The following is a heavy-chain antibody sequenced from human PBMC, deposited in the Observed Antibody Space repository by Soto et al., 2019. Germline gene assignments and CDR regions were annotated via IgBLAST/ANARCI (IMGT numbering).Heavy chain of an antibody. V-gene: IGHV1-18*01. CDR3: ARDNAVSGDILTGYYYGMDV. CDR2: ISAYNGNT. J-gene: IGHJ6*02. Sequence: QVQLVQSGAEVKKPGASVKVSCKASGYTFTSYGISWVRQAPGQGLEWMGWISAYNGNTNYAQKLQGRVTMTTDTSTSTAYMDLGSLRSDDTAVYYCARDNAVSGDILTGYYYGMDVWGQGTTVTVSS. D-gene: IGHD3-9*01. CDR1: GYTFTSYG.